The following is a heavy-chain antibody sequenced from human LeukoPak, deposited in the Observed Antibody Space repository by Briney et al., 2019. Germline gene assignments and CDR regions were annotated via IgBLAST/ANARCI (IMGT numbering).Heavy chain of an antibody. CDR1: GASISSDDYY. CDR3: AREGRDFWSGSRGWFDP. V-gene: IGHV4-30-4*01. Sequence: SETLSLTCTVSGASISSDDYYWSWIRQPPGKGLKWIAYTHYSGSSFYNPSLKSRITISVDTSKNQFSLRLSSVTAADTAVYYCAREGRDFWSGSRGWFDPWGQGTLVTVSS. J-gene: IGHJ5*02. CDR2: THYSGSS. D-gene: IGHD3-3*01.